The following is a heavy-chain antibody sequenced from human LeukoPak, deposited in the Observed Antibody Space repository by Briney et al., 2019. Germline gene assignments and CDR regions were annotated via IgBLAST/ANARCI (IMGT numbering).Heavy chain of an antibody. CDR1: GYTFSSYA. D-gene: IGHD2-15*01. V-gene: IGHV3-23*01. J-gene: IGHJ4*02. CDR2: ISGSGGST. Sequence: GGSLRLSCAASGYTFSSYAMSWVRQAPGKGLEWVSAISGSGGSTYYADSVKGRFTISRDNSKNTLYLQMNSLRAEDTAVYYCAKSILRIYYFDYWGQGTLLTVSS. CDR3: AKSILRIYYFDY.